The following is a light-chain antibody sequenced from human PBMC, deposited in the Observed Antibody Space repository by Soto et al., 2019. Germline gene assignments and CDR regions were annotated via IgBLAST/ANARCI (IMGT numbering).Light chain of an antibody. CDR2: GAS. CDR1: QSVDID. Sequence: EIVLTQSPGTLSVSPGERVTLSCRASQSVDIDLAWYQQKPGQAPRLLIYGASTRATDMPGRFRGSGAGADFPLTISSLQSEDSAVYYCQQYRGWPRTFGQGTKVEIK. J-gene: IGKJ1*01. V-gene: IGKV3D-15*01. CDR3: QQYRGWPRT.